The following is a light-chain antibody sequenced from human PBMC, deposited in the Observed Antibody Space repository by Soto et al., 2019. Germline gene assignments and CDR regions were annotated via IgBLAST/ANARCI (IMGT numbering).Light chain of an antibody. V-gene: IGKV3-15*01. CDR3: QQYKNWPPFT. Sequence: EIVMTQSPAALSVSPGERATLSCRATQSVSSNLAWYQQKPGQAPRLLIYGASTRATGIPARFSGSGSGTAFTLTISSLQSEDLAVYSCQQYKNWPPFTFGPGTKVDIK. J-gene: IGKJ3*01. CDR1: QSVSSN. CDR2: GAS.